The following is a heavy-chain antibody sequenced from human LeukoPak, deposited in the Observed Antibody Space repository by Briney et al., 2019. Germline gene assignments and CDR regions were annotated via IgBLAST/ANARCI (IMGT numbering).Heavy chain of an antibody. V-gene: IGHV3-23*01. Sequence: GGSLRLSCAASGFTFSSYAMSWVRQAPGKGLKWVSTINDNGAGTYYADSVKGRFTISRDNSKNTLYLQMNSLRAEDTAVYYCAKDLLPGGGSYSIDYWGQGTLVTVSS. J-gene: IGHJ4*02. CDR2: INDNGAGT. D-gene: IGHD1-26*01. CDR1: GFTFSSYA. CDR3: AKDLLPGGGSYSIDY.